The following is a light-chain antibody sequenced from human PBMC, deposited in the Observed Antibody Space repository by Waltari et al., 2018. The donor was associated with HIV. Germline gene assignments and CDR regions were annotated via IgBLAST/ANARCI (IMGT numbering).Light chain of an antibody. CDR2: SRN. J-gene: IGLJ2*01. Sequence: QSALPQPPSASGTPGQRVTIFCSGSSSNIGDHPVNWYQGLPGTAPKLLIDSRNQRASWVPDRFSGSRSGTPASVAISGVQSEDEADYYCATWYDSLNGHLLGGGTKLTVL. V-gene: IGLV1-44*01. CDR1: SSNIGDHP. CDR3: ATWYDSLNGHL.